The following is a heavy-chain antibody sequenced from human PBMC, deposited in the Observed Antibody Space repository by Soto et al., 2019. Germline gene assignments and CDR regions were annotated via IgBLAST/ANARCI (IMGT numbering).Heavy chain of an antibody. CDR3: AHLPSAFDI. J-gene: IGHJ3*02. V-gene: IGHV2-5*02. Sequence: QITLKESGPTLVKPTQTLTLTCTFSGFSLSTSGVGVGWIRQPPGKALEWLALIYWDDDKRYSPSLKSRITNXKDTSKNQVVLTMTNMDPVDTSTYYCAHLPSAFDIWGQGTVVTVSS. CDR2: IYWDDDK. CDR1: GFSLSTSGVG.